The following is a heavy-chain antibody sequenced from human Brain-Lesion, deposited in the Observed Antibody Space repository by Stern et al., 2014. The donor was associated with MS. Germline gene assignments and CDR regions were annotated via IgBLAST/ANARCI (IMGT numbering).Heavy chain of an antibody. D-gene: IGHD3-3*01. Sequence: DQLVESGAEVKKPGASVKVSCKTSGYIFTGYYIHWVRQAPGQGLEWMAWINPNTGGTKYAQKFQGRVTMSRDTSISTAYVELGRLTSDDTAVYYCARDQRGITIFGVVTDYYYLGMDVWGQGTTVTVSS. CDR3: ARDQRGITIFGVVTDYYYLGMDV. V-gene: IGHV1-2*02. CDR2: INPNTGGT. J-gene: IGHJ6*02. CDR1: GYIFTGYY.